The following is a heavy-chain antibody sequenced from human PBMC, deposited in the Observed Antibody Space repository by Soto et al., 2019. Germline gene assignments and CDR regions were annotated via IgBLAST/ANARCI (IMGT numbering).Heavy chain of an antibody. V-gene: IGHV1-69*13. CDR3: ARDRAGAARPYYYYGMDV. CDR1: GGTFSSYA. J-gene: IGHJ6*02. CDR2: IIPIFGTA. D-gene: IGHD6-6*01. Sequence: ASVKVSCKASGGTFSSYAISWVRQAPGQGLEWMGGIIPIFGTANYAQKFQGRVTITADESTSTAYMELSSLRSEDTAVYYCARDRAGAARPYYYYGMDVWGQGTTVTVSS.